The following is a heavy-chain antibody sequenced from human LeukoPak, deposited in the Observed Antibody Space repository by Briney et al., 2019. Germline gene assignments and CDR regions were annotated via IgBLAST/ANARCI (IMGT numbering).Heavy chain of an antibody. CDR3: VRESWPPGYKTRYYYYMDV. CDR1: GGSISSYY. Sequence: PSETLSLTCIVSGGSISSYYWSWIRQPPGKGLEWIGYIYYSGSTNYNPSLKSRVTISVDTSKNQFSLKLSSVTAADTAVYYCVRESWPPGYKTRYYYYMDVWGKGTTVTVSS. D-gene: IGHD1-1*01. V-gene: IGHV4-59*01. CDR2: IYYSGST. J-gene: IGHJ6*03.